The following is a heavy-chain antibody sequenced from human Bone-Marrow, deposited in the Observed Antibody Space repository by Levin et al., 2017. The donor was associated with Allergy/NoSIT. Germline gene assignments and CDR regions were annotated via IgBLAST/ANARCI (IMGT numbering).Heavy chain of an antibody. D-gene: IGHD1-1*01. CDR3: ATARVTTPGYFDY. CDR2: IYGGNAT. Sequence: PGGSLRLSCSVSDFTVRTNYMSWVRQASGKGLEWVSVIYGGNATYYADSAKGRFTVSRDTSQNTVFLQMESLRAEDAGVYYCATARVTTPGYFDYWGQGVLVTVSP. V-gene: IGHV3-53*01. CDR1: DFTVRTNY. J-gene: IGHJ4*02.